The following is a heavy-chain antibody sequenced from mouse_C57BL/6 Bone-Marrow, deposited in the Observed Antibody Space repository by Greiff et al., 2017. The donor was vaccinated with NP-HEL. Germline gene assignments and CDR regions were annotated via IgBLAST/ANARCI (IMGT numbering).Heavy chain of an antibody. CDR3: ARESLTGPFAY. Sequence: ESGPGLVKPSQSLSLTCSVTGYSITSGYYWNWIRQFPGNKLEWMGYISYDGSNNYNPSLKNRISITRDTSKNQFFLKLNSVTTEDTATYYCARESLTGPFAYWGQGTLVTVSA. CDR2: ISYDGSN. V-gene: IGHV3-6*01. CDR1: GYSITSGYY. J-gene: IGHJ3*01. D-gene: IGHD4-1*01.